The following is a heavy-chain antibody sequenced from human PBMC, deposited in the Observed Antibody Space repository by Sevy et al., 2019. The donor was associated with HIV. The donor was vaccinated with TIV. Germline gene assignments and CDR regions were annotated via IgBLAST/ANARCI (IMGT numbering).Heavy chain of an antibody. CDR1: GFTFSSYA. CDR2: IRGSGGTT. V-gene: IGHV3-23*01. CDR3: ATGYGDYTGNYFDY. Sequence: GGSLRLSCAASGFTFSSYAMSWVRQAPGKGLEWVSSIRGSGGTTYYADSVKGRFTISRDNSKNTLYLQMNSLRAEDTAVYYCATGYGDYTGNYFDYWGQGTLVTVSS. J-gene: IGHJ4*02. D-gene: IGHD4-17*01.